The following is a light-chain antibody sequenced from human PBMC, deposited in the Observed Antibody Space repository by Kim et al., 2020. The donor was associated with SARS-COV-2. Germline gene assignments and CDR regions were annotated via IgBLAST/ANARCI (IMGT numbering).Light chain of an antibody. CDR1: QSVRNN. V-gene: IGKV3-15*01. CDR3: QQYNDWPLLT. CDR2: GAS. Sequence: IVMTQSPATLSVSPGERVTLSCRASQSVRNNLAWYQQRPGRAPRLLIYGASTRATDVSDRFSGSGSGTEFTLTIRSLQSEDLAVYYCQQYNDWPLLTFGGGTKLEIK. J-gene: IGKJ4*01.